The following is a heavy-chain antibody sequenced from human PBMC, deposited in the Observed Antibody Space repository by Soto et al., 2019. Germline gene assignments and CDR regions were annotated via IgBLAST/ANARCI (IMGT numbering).Heavy chain of an antibody. V-gene: IGHV1-69*04. CDR2: VIPNLGVT. D-gene: IGHD2-15*01. CDR1: GGTLSSYS. CDR3: ARDKGYCSDTSCPDFDY. J-gene: IGHJ4*02. Sequence: SVKVSCKASGGTLSSYSFCWARQSPGQGLEWMGRVIPNLGVTNYAKKFQGRFTIVVDTSTSTAYMELNSLRYEDTAVYYCARDKGYCSDTSCPDFDYWGQGTLVTVSS.